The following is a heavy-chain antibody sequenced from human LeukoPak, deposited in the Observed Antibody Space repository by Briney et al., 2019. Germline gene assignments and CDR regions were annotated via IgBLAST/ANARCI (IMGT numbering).Heavy chain of an antibody. V-gene: IGHV1-69*04. CDR2: IIPILGIA. CDR3: EFWSGYRDY. Sequence: ASVKVSCKASGYTFTSYAISWVRQAPGQGLEWMGRIIPILGIANYAQKFQGRVTITADKSTSTAYMELSSLRSEDTAVYYCEFWSGYRDYWGQGTLVTVSS. CDR1: GYTFTSYA. D-gene: IGHD3-3*01. J-gene: IGHJ4*02.